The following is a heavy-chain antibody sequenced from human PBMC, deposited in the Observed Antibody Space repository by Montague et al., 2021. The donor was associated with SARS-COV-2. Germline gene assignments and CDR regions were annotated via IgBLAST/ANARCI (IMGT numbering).Heavy chain of an antibody. V-gene: IGHV4-39*01. J-gene: IGHJ4*02. CDR2: IFYSGST. CDR1: GGSISSSNYY. Sequence: SETLSLTCTVSGGSISSSNYYWGWIRQPPGKGLEWIGSIFYSGSTDYXPSLKSRVTISVDTSKNQFSLKLSSVTAADTAVYYCASMVRAQVYYFDYWGQGTLVTVSS. CDR3: ASMVRAQVYYFDY. D-gene: IGHD3-10*01.